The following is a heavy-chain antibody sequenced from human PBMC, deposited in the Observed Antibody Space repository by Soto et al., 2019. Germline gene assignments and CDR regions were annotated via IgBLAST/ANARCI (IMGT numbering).Heavy chain of an antibody. V-gene: IGHV4-59*01. Sequence: PSETLSLTCTVSGGSISSYYWSWIRQPPGKGLEWIGYIYYSGSTNYNPSLKSRVTISVDTSKNQFSLKLSSVTAADTAVYYCARATTYYDFWSGYYTVGYFDYWGQGTLVTVSS. CDR2: IYYSGST. CDR1: GGSISSYY. J-gene: IGHJ4*02. CDR3: ARATTYYDFWSGYYTVGYFDY. D-gene: IGHD3-3*01.